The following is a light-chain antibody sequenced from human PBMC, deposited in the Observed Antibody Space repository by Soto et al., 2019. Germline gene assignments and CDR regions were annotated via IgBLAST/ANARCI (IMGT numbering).Light chain of an antibody. V-gene: IGLV7-46*01. CDR1: TGAVTSGHY. J-gene: IGLJ2*01. CDR3: LLTYSGARV. CDR2: DTT. Sequence: QAVVTQEPSLTVSPGGTVTLTCGSSTGAVTSGHYPYWFQQKPGQAPRTLVYDTTTKHSWTPARFSGSLLGGKAALTLSGAHPEDEAEYYCLLTYSGARVFGGGTKLTVL.